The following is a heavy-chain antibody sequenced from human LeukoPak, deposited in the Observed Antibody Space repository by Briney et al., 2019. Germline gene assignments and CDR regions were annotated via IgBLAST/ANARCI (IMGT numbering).Heavy chain of an antibody. CDR2: ICGSSGYI. CDR3: ARETSNDSSESDY. Sequence: PGGSLRLSCAASGFTLSSYSMNWVRQAPGKGLEWVSSICGSSGYIYYADSVRGRFTISRDNAKNSLYVQMNSLRAEDTAVYYCARETSNDSSESDYWGQGTLVTVSS. D-gene: IGHD3-22*01. V-gene: IGHV3-21*01. CDR1: GFTLSSYS. J-gene: IGHJ4*02.